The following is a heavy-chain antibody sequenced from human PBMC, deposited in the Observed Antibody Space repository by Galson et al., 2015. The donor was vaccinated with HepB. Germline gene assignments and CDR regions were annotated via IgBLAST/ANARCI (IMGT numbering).Heavy chain of an antibody. D-gene: IGHD2-8*02. V-gene: IGHV1-24*01. J-gene: IGHJ3*02. Sequence: SVKVSCKVSGYTLTELSMHWVRQAPGKGLGWMGGFDPEDGETIYAQKFQGRVTMTEDTSTDTAYMELSSLRSEDTAVYYCATGWVGYDAFDIWGQGTMVTVSS. CDR2: FDPEDGET. CDR1: GYTLTELS. CDR3: ATGWVGYDAFDI.